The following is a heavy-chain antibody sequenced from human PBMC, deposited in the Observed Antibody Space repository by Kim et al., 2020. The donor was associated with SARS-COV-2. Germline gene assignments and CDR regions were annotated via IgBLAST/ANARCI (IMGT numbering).Heavy chain of an antibody. Sequence: GGSLRLSCAASGFTFSSYAMRWVRQAPGKGLEWVSAISGIGGSTYYADSVKGRFTISRDNSKNTLYLQMNSLRAEDTAVYYCANSWGSYRPNLYYFANWGQGNLCTASS. CDR1: GFTFSSYA. CDR3: ANSWGSYRPNLYYFAN. V-gene: IGHV3-23*01. J-gene: IGHJ4*02. CDR2: ISGIGGST. D-gene: IGHD3-16*02.